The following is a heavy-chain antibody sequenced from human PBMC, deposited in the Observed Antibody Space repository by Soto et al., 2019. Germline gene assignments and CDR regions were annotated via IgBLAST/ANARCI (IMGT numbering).Heavy chain of an antibody. V-gene: IGHV4-59*08. CDR3: VRTAREGAVAPHWFDR. J-gene: IGHJ5*02. CDR2: IYYSGST. CDR1: GGSISSYY. D-gene: IGHD2-21*02. Sequence: SETLSLTCTVSGGSISSYYWSWIRQPPGKGLEWIGYIYYSGSTNYNPSLKSRVTISVDTSKNQFSLKLSSVTAAETAVYYCVRTAREGAVAPHWFDRWGQGTQVTVSS.